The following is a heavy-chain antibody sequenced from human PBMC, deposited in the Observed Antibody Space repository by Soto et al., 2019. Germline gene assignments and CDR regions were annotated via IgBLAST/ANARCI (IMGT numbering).Heavy chain of an antibody. V-gene: IGHV3-23*01. J-gene: IGHJ4*02. CDR1: GFTFSNYA. CDR2: ISGSGDST. Sequence: EVQLLESGGGLVQPGGSLRLSCAASGFTFSNYAMNWARQAPVKGLEWVSVISGSGDSTYHADSVKGRFTISRDNSKNPLYLQLNSLRAEDTAVYYCARRGSGSYYDYWGQGTLVTVSS. CDR3: ARRGSGSYYDY. D-gene: IGHD1-26*01.